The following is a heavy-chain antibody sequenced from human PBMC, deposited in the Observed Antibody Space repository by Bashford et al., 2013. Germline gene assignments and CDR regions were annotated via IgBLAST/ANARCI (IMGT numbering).Heavy chain of an antibody. V-gene: IGHV1-69*02. J-gene: IGHJ5*01. D-gene: IGHD6-13*01. CDR3: ARVEGSSSWFDY. Sequence: SVKVSCKASGGTFSSYTISWVRQAPGQGLEWMGRIIPILGIANYAQKFQGRVTITADKSTSTAYMELSSLRSEDTAVYYCARVEGSSSWFDYWGQGTLVTVSS. CDR1: GGTFSSYT. CDR2: IIPILGIA.